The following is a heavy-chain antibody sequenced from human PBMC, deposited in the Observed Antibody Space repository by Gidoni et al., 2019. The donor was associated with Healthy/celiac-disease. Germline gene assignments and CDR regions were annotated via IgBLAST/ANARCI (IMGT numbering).Heavy chain of an antibody. CDR3: AKARLGSYFDY. D-gene: IGHD1-26*01. CDR2: ISGSGGST. J-gene: IGHJ4*02. Sequence: DVQLLEAGGGLVQPGGSLRLSCAAAGFTFSSYSMGWVRQAPGKGLEWVSAISGSGGSTYYADSVKGRFTISRDNSKNTLYLQMNSLRAEDTAVYYCAKARLGSYFDYWGQGTLVTVSS. V-gene: IGHV3-23*01. CDR1: GFTFSSYS.